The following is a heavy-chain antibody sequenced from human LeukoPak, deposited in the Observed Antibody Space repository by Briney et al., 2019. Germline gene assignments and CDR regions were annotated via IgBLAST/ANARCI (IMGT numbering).Heavy chain of an antibody. CDR2: INPSDSTT. CDR3: ARGVRWESDY. V-gene: IGHV1-46*01. CDR1: GYSFTSYY. J-gene: IGHJ4*02. D-gene: IGHD1-26*01. Sequence: ASAKVSCKASGYSFTSYYMHWVRQAPGQRLEWMAVINPSDSTTTYAQKVQGRVPVTKDTSTTTVYMELSSLRSEDTAVYYWARGVRWESDYWGQGALVTVSS.